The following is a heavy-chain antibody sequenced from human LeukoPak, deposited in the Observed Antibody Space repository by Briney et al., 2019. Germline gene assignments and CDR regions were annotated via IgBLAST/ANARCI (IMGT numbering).Heavy chain of an antibody. Sequence: TGGSLRLSCAASGFTFRSYWMSWVRQAPGKGLEWVANIKPDGSEKYYVESVKGRFTISRDNAKNSLYLQMNSLRAEDTAVYYCAREVTTRGYYGMDVWGQGTTVTVSS. CDR3: AREVTTRGYYGMDV. J-gene: IGHJ6*02. CDR1: GFTFRSYW. D-gene: IGHD5-12*01. V-gene: IGHV3-7*03. CDR2: IKPDGSEK.